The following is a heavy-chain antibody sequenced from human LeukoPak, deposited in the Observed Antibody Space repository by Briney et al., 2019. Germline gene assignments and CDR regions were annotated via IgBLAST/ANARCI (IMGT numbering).Heavy chain of an antibody. Sequence: SETLSLTCTVSGGSISSYYWSWIRQPPGKGLEWIGYIYYSGSTNYNPSLKSRVTISVDTSKNQFSLKLSSVTAADTAVYYCAKFVLPKQPSPFDYWGQGTLVSVSS. J-gene: IGHJ4*02. D-gene: IGHD1/OR15-1a*01. CDR2: IYYSGST. CDR3: AKFVLPKQPSPFDY. V-gene: IGHV4-59*01. CDR1: GGSISSYY.